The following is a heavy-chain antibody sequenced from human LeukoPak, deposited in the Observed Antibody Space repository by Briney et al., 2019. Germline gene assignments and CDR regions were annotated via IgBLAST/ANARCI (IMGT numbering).Heavy chain of an antibody. CDR1: GYTLTELS. V-gene: IGHV1-24*01. Sequence: ASVKVSCKVSGYTLTELSMHWVRQAPGKGLEWMGGFDPEDGETIYAQKFQGRVTMTEDTSTDTAYMELSSLRSEDTAVYYCATWTYYDFWSGYYLIDYWGQGTLVTVSS. CDR3: ATWTYYDFWSGYYLIDY. CDR2: FDPEDGET. D-gene: IGHD3-3*01. J-gene: IGHJ4*02.